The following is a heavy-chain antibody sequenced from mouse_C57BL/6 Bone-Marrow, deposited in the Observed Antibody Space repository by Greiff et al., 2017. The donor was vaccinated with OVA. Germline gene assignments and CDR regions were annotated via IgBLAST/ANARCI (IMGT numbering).Heavy chain of an antibody. V-gene: IGHV14-4*01. D-gene: IGHD2-1*01. CDR2: IDPENGDT. CDR1: GFNIKDDY. J-gene: IGHJ4*01. CDR3: TPRYYGNYGYAMDY. Sequence: VQLKESGAELVRPGASVKLSCTASGFNIKDDYMHWVKQRPEQGLEWIGWIDPENGDTEYASKFQGKATITADPSSNTAYLQLSSLTSEDTAVYYCTPRYYGNYGYAMDYWGQGTSVTVSS.